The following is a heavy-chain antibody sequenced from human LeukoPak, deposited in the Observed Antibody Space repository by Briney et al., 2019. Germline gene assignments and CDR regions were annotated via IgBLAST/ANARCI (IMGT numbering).Heavy chain of an antibody. CDR3: ARVGSGRYFDI. J-gene: IGHJ2*01. Sequence: GSLRLSCAGSGFTLSIHTILWVRQAPGKGLEFFSAISSSGGTTYYADSLKGRFTISRDNSRNTLYLQMGSLRTEDMAVYYCARVGSGRYFDIWGRGTLVTVSS. D-gene: IGHD1-26*01. CDR1: GFTLSIHT. CDR2: ISSSGGTT. V-gene: IGHV3-64*02.